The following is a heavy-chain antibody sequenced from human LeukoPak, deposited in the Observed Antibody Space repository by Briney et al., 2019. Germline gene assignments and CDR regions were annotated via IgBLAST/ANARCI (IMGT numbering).Heavy chain of an antibody. CDR2: INTGNGDT. CDR3: AREGSAVATYNWFDP. CDR1: GYIFTTYN. J-gene: IGHJ5*02. V-gene: IGHV1-3*04. Sequence: GASVKLSCKASGYIFTTYNMQWVRQAPGQRLEWMGWINTGNGDTKYPQKFQGRVTITRDTSASTAYMELSSLTSEDTAFYYCAREGSAVATYNWFDPWGQGALVTVSS. D-gene: IGHD5-12*01.